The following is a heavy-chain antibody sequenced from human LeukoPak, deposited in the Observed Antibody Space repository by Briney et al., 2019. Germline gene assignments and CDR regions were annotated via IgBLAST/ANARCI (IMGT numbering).Heavy chain of an antibody. J-gene: IGHJ4*02. CDR3: AREGVDSSGHLYYFDY. CDR2: INHSGST. Sequence: SETLSLTYAVYGGSFSGYYWSWIRQPPGKGLEWIGEINHSGSTNYNPSLKGRVTISVDTSKNQFSLKLSSVTAADTAVYYCAREGVDSSGHLYYFDYWGQGTLVTVSS. CDR1: GGSFSGYY. D-gene: IGHD3-22*01. V-gene: IGHV4-34*01.